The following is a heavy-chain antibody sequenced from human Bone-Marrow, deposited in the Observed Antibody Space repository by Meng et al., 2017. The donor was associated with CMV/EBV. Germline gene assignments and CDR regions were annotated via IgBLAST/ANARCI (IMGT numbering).Heavy chain of an antibody. CDR1: GFSFSDYY. CDR3: ARQAGAIVVVPAAIAPYDAFDI. J-gene: IGHJ3*02. V-gene: IGHV3-11*01. Sequence: GGSLRLSCVASGFSFSDYYMSWIRQAPGKGLQWVSSITSSGRTIYYADSVKGRFTMSRDNAKNSLYLQMHSLRAEDTAVYYCARQAGAIVVVPAAIAPYDAFDIWGQGTMVTVSS. CDR2: ITSSGRTI. D-gene: IGHD2-2*02.